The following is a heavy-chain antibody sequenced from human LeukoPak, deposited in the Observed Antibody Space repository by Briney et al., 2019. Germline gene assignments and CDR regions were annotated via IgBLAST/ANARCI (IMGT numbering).Heavy chain of an antibody. CDR3: ARYPRGYVDY. V-gene: IGHV3-48*01. CDR2: ISSSSSTI. CDR1: GFTFSSYS. Sequence: GGSLRLSCAASGFTFSSYSMNWVRQAPGKGLEWVSYISSSSSTIYYADSVKGRFTISRDNAKNSLYLQMNSLRAEDTAVYYCARYPRGYVDYWGQGTLVTVSS. J-gene: IGHJ4*02.